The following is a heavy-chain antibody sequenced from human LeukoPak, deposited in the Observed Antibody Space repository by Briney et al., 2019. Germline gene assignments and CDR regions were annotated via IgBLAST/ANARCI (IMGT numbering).Heavy chain of an antibody. Sequence: ASVKVSCKASGYTFTGYYMHWVRQAPGQGLEWMGWINPNSGGTNYAQKFQGRATMTRDTPISTAYMELSRLRSDDTAVYYCARDKPPRLSALWFGELSDWGQGTLVTVSS. J-gene: IGHJ4*02. V-gene: IGHV1-2*02. CDR1: GYTFTGYY. CDR2: INPNSGGT. CDR3: ARDKPPRLSALWFGELSD. D-gene: IGHD3-10*01.